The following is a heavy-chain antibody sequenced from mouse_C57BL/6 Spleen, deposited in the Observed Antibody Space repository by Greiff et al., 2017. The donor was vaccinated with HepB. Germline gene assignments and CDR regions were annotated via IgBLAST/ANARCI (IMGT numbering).Heavy chain of an antibody. V-gene: IGHV1-62-2*01. CDR2: FYPGSGSI. CDR1: GYTFTEYT. CDR3: ARHEEDYYGSRGYFDY. J-gene: IGHJ2*01. D-gene: IGHD1-1*01. Sequence: VQLVESGAELVKPGASVKLSCKASGYTFTEYTIHWVKQRSGQGLEWIGWFYPGSGSIKYNEKFKDKATLTADKSSSTVYMELSRLTSEDSAVYFCARHEEDYYGSRGYFDYWGQGTTLTVSS.